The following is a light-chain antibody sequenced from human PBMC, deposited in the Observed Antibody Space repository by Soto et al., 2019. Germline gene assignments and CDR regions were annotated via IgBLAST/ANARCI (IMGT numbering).Light chain of an antibody. CDR1: TSNIGSNS. J-gene: IGLJ3*02. CDR2: DDD. V-gene: IGLV1-44*01. CDR3: ATWDDSLNIWV. Sequence: QSVLTQPPSASGTLGQRVTISCSGSTSNIGSNSVHWYHHLPPTAPYLLIYDDDQRPSEVSDRFSGYRSGTSASLAISGLQFEDEGYYFCATWDDSLNIWVFGAGTKLTVL.